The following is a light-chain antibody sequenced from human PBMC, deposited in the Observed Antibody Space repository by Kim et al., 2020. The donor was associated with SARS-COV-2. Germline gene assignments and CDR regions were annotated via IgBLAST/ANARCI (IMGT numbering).Light chain of an antibody. V-gene: IGLV3-19*01. Sequence: SSELTQDPAVSVALGQTVRITCQGDSLRSYYASWYQQKPGQAPVLVIYGTNNRPSGIPDRFSGSSSGNTASLTITGAQAEDEADYYCNSRDSSGNQLVFG. CDR1: SLRSYY. CDR3: NSRDSSGNQLV. J-gene: IGLJ2*01. CDR2: GTN.